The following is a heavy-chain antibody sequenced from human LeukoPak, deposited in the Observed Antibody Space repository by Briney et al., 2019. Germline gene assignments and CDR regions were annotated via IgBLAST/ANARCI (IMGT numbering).Heavy chain of an antibody. V-gene: IGHV1-69*05. J-gene: IGHJ6*03. Sequence: SVKVSCKASGGTFSSYAISWVRQAPGQGLEWIGGIIPIFGTANYAQKFQGRVTITTDESTSTAYMELSSLRSEDTAVYYCASNFGVVRLYYYMDVWGKGTTVTVSS. CDR1: GGTFSSYA. CDR3: ASNFGVVRLYYYMDV. CDR2: IIPIFGTA. D-gene: IGHD3-3*01.